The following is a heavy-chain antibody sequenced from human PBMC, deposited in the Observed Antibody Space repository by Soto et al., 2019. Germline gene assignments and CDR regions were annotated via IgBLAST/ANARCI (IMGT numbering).Heavy chain of an antibody. CDR2: ISGSGGST. J-gene: IGHJ4*02. D-gene: IGHD3-22*01. CDR1: GFTFSSYA. V-gene: IGHV3-23*01. CDR3: AKYRFDYYDSSGYYYDY. Sequence: GGSLRLSCAASGFTFSSYAMSWVRQAPGKGLEWVSAISGSGGSTYYADSVKGRFTISRDNSKNTLYLQMNSLRAEDTAVYYCAKYRFDYYDSSGYYYDYWGQGTLVTVSS.